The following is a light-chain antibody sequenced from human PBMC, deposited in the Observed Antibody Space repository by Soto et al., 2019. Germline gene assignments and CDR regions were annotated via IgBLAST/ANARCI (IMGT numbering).Light chain of an antibody. CDR2: GAA. CDR3: QQYGSSPRT. V-gene: IGKV3-20*01. CDR1: QSVFSS. Sequence: EIVMTQSPATLSVSPGERATLSCRASQSVFSSLAWYQQKPGQAPRLLIYGAATRATGIPARFSGSGSGTDFSLTISSLEPGDLAVYYCQQYGSSPRTFGQGTKVDIK. J-gene: IGKJ1*01.